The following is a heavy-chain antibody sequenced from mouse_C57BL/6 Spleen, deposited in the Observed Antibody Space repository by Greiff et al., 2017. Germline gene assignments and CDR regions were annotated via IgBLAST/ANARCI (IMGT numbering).Heavy chain of an antibody. D-gene: IGHD3-2*02. CDR3: ARGDSSGLFDY. Sequence: QVQLQQSGAELVKPGASVKISCKASGYAFSSYWMNWVKQRPGKGLEWIGQIYPGDGDTNYNGKFKGKATLTADKSSSTAYMQLSSLTSEDSAVYFCARGDSSGLFDYWGQGTTLTVSS. CDR2: IYPGDGDT. J-gene: IGHJ2*01. V-gene: IGHV1-80*01. CDR1: GYAFSSYW.